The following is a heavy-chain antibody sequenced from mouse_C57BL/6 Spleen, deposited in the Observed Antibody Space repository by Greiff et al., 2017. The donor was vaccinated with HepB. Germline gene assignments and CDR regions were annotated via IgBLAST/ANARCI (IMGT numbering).Heavy chain of an antibody. V-gene: IGHV1-82*01. CDR2: IYPGDGDT. CDR1: GYAFSSSW. D-gene: IGHD2-5*01. Sequence: QVQLKQSGPELVKPGASVKISCKASGYAFSSSWMNWVKQRPGKGLEWIGRIYPGDGDTNYNGKFKGKATLTADKSSSTAYMQLSSLTSEDSAVYFCARSTYYSNYVKGDYFDYWGQGTTLTVSS. CDR3: ARSTYYSNYVKGDYFDY. J-gene: IGHJ2*01.